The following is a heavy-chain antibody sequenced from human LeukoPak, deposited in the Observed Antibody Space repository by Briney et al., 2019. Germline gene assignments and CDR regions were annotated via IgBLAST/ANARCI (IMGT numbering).Heavy chain of an antibody. Sequence: GSLRLSCAASGFTFNIYAMSWVRQAPEKGLEWVSAISETSRKTYYADPVKGRFTISRDNSKNTLYLQMNDLRDEDTAVYYCVQEARRDGYKLAPVAEHWGQGTLVTVSS. CDR1: GFTFNIYA. CDR3: VQEARRDGYKLAPVAEH. J-gene: IGHJ1*01. CDR2: ISETSRKT. V-gene: IGHV3-23*01. D-gene: IGHD5-24*01.